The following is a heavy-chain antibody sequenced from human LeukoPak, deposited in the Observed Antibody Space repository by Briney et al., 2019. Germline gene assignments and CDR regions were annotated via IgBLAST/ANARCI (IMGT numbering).Heavy chain of an antibody. CDR2: INHSGST. D-gene: IGHD2-15*01. CDR1: GGSFSGYY. Sequence: SETLSLTCAVYGGSFSGYYWSWIRQPPGKGLEWIGEINHSGSTNYNPSLKSRVTISVDTSKNQFSLKLSSVTAADTAVYYCAREIVVVVAATRWFDPWGQGTLVTVSS. CDR3: AREIVVVVAATRWFDP. J-gene: IGHJ5*02. V-gene: IGHV4-34*01.